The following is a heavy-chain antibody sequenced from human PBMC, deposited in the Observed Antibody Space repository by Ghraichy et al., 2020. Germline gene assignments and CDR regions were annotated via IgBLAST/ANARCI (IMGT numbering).Heavy chain of an antibody. D-gene: IGHD1-26*01. Sequence: GGSLRLSCAASGFTFSASWMSWVRQAPGKGLEWVDNIRQDGGETHYVDSVKGRFTISRDNAKNSVYLQMNNLRAEDTALYFCARKVSGSYYPEYFQHWGQGTLVTVSS. J-gene: IGHJ1*01. CDR3: ARKVSGSYYPEYFQH. CDR1: GFTFSASW. CDR2: IRQDGGET. V-gene: IGHV3-7*01.